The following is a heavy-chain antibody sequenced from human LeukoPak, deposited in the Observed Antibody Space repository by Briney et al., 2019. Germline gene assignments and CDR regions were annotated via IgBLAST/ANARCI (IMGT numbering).Heavy chain of an antibody. J-gene: IGHJ4*02. CDR2: IYYSGST. CDR3: AREVSWYGEVLYFDS. Sequence: SETLSLTCTVSGGSISSGDYYWSWIRQHPGKGLEWIGYIYYSGSTYYNPSLKSRVTISVDTSKNQFSLKLSSVTAADTAVYYCAREVSWYGEVLYFDSWGQGTLVTVSS. D-gene: IGHD6-13*01. CDR1: GGSISSGDYY. V-gene: IGHV4-31*03.